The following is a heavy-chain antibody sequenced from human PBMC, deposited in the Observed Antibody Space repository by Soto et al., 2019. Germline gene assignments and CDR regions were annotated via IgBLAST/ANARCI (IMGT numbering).Heavy chain of an antibody. CDR2: ISSTSSYI. Sequence: PGGSLRLSCAASGFTFSSYSMNWVRQAPGKGLEWVSSISSTSSYIYYADSVKGRFTISRDNAKNSLYLQMNSLRAEDTAVYYCARDFHDSNRSTWEAFDIWGQGTMVTVSS. V-gene: IGHV3-21*01. CDR1: GFTFSSYS. J-gene: IGHJ3*02. CDR3: ARDFHDSNRSTWEAFDI. D-gene: IGHD3-22*01.